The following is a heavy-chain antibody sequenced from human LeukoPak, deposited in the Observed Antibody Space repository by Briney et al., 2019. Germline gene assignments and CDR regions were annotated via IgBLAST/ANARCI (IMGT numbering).Heavy chain of an antibody. V-gene: IGHV1-8*03. CDR2: MNPNSGNT. CDR1: GYTFTSYY. J-gene: IGHJ5*02. D-gene: IGHD1-26*01. Sequence: ASVKVSCKASGYTFTSYYMHWVRQAPGQGLEWMGWMNPNSGNTGYAQKFQGRVTITRNTSISTAYMELSSLRSEDTAVYYCAREALGKGFDPWGQGTLVTVSS. CDR3: AREALGKGFDP.